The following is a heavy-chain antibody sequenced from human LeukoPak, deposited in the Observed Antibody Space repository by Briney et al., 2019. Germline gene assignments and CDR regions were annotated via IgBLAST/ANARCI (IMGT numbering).Heavy chain of an antibody. CDR1: GFTFSSYG. J-gene: IGHJ5*02. Sequence: GGSLRLSCAASGFTFSSYGMHWVRQAPGKGLEWVAFIRYDGSNKCYADSVKGRFTISRDNSKNTLYLQMNSLRAEDTAVYYCAKEGPYDFWSGYPENWFDPWGQGTLVTVSP. V-gene: IGHV3-30*02. CDR2: IRYDGSNK. D-gene: IGHD3-3*01. CDR3: AKEGPYDFWSGYPENWFDP.